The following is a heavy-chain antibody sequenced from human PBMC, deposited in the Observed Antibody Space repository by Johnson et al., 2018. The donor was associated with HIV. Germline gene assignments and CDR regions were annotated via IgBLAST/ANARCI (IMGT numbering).Heavy chain of an antibody. CDR2: ISYDGSNK. CDR1: GFTFSSYG. J-gene: IGHJ3*02. D-gene: IGHD3/OR15-3a*01. V-gene: IGHV3-30*18. Sequence: QVQLVESGGGVVQPGRSLRLSCAASGFTFSSYGMSWVRQVPGKGLEWVAVISYDGSNKYYADSVKGRFTIFRDNSRNTLYLQMNSLRFDDTAVYYCAKGPAAVFGLVADIWGQGTKVTVSS. CDR3: AKGPAAVFGLVADI.